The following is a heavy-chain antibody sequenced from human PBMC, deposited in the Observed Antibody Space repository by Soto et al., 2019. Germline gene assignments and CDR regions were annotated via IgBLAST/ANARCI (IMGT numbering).Heavy chain of an antibody. CDR1: GFTFSSYG. CDR2: ISYDGSNK. Sequence: QVQLVESGGGVVQPGRSLRLSCAASGFTFSSYGMHWVRQAPGKGLEWVAVISYDGSNKYYADSVKGRFTISRDNSKNTLYLQMNSLRAEDTAMYYCAKTKIYYDSSPFDYWGQGTLVTVSS. D-gene: IGHD3-22*01. V-gene: IGHV3-30*18. CDR3: AKTKIYYDSSPFDY. J-gene: IGHJ4*02.